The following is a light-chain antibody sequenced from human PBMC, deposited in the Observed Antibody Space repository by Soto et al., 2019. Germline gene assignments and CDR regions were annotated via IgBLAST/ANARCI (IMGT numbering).Light chain of an antibody. CDR1: QSVLHSSNNKNY. V-gene: IGKV4-1*01. CDR2: WAS. J-gene: IGKJ1*01. CDR3: QQYYGTPWT. Sequence: DIVMTQSPDSLAVSLGERASINCKSSQSVLHSSNNKNYLAWYQQKPGQPPKLLIYWASTRESGVPDRFSGSGSGXXXXXTXXSLQAEDVAVYXCQQYYGTPWTFGQGTKVEIK.